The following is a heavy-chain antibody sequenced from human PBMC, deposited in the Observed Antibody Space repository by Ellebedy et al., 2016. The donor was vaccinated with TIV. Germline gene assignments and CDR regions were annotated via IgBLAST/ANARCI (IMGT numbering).Heavy chain of an antibody. V-gene: IGHV1-69*13. D-gene: IGHD5-18*01. Sequence: ASVKVSCKASGGTFSSYAISWVRQAPGQGLEWMGGIIPIFGTANYAQKFQGRVTITADESTSTAYMELSSLRSEDTAVYYCARLDRGYSYGYYYGMDVWGQGTTVTVSS. CDR1: GGTFSSYA. J-gene: IGHJ6*02. CDR3: ARLDRGYSYGYYYGMDV. CDR2: IIPIFGTA.